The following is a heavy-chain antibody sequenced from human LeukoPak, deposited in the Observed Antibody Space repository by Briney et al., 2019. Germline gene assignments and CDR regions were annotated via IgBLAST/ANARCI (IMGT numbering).Heavy chain of an antibody. CDR3: AREDSGYCSGGSCRGYYYYYYMDV. CDR2: INTNTGNP. CDR1: GYTFTSYA. Sequence: ASVKVSCKASGYTFTSYAMNWVRQAPGQGLEWMGWINTNTGNPTYAQGFTGRFVFSLDTSVSTAYLQIGSLKAEDTAVYYCAREDSGYCSGGSCRGYYYYYYMDVWGKGTTVTVSS. V-gene: IGHV7-4-1*01. D-gene: IGHD2-15*01. J-gene: IGHJ6*03.